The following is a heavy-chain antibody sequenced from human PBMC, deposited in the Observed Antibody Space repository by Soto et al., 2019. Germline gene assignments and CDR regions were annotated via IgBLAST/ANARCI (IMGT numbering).Heavy chain of an antibody. CDR3: ARDWSGITIFGVVTDYYYGMDV. V-gene: IGHV1-3*01. CDR2: INAGNGNT. D-gene: IGHD3-3*01. J-gene: IGHJ6*02. Sequence: ASVKVSCKASGYTFTSYAIHWVRQAPGQRLEWIGWINAGNGNTKYSQKFQGRVTITRDTSASTAYMELSSLRSEDTAVYYCARDWSGITIFGVVTDYYYGMDVWGQGTTVTVSS. CDR1: GYTFTSYA.